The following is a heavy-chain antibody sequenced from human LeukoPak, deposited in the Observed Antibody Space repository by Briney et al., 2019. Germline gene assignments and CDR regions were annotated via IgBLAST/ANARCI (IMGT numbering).Heavy chain of an antibody. J-gene: IGHJ5*02. D-gene: IGHD2-2*01. Sequence: PGRSLRLSCAASGFTFSSYAMHWVRQAPGKGLEWVAVISYDGSNKYYADSVKGRFTISRDNSKNTLYLQMNSLRAEDTAVYYCAREAEDSTSSPTMGFDPWGQGTLVTVSS. CDR2: ISYDGSNK. V-gene: IGHV3-30-3*01. CDR1: GFTFSSYA. CDR3: AREAEDSTSSPTMGFDP.